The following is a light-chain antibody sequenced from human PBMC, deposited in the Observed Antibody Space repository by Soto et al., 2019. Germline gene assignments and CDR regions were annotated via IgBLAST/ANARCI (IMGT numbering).Light chain of an antibody. V-gene: IGKV1-5*01. CDR2: DAS. Sequence: DIQMTQSPSTLSASVGDRVTITCRANESLSVWLAWYQQKPGEAPRFLIYDASTLQRGVPSRFSGSGSGTEFTLTISNLQPDDFATYYGQHYGGNSARTFGQGTRVDIK. J-gene: IGKJ1*01. CDR3: QHYGGNSART. CDR1: ESLSVW.